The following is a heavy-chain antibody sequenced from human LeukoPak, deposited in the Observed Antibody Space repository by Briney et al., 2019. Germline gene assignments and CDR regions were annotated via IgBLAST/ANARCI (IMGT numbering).Heavy chain of an antibody. CDR1: GGSISNSSYY. CDR3: ARQYYDILTGYYTDYYFDY. J-gene: IGHJ4*02. V-gene: IGHV4-39*01. Sequence: PSETLSLTCTVSGGSISNSSYYWGWIRQPPGKGLEWIGSIYYSGSTYYNPSLKSRVTISVDTSKNQFSLKLSSVTAADTAVYYCARQYYDILTGYYTDYYFDYWGQGTLVTVSS. CDR2: IYYSGST. D-gene: IGHD3-9*01.